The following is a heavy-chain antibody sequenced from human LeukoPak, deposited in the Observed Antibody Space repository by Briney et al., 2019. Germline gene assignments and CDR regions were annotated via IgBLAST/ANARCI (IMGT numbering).Heavy chain of an antibody. CDR1: GGSISSYY. CDR2: IYYRGST. J-gene: IGHJ1*01. D-gene: IGHD3-22*01. Sequence: PSETLSLTCTVAGGSISSYYWSWIRQPPGKGLEWIGYIYYRGSTNYNPSLKSRVTISVDTSKNQFSLKLSSVTAADTAVYYCARRSSGYAYHFQHWGQGTLVTVSS. CDR3: ARRSSGYAYHFQH. V-gene: IGHV4-59*01.